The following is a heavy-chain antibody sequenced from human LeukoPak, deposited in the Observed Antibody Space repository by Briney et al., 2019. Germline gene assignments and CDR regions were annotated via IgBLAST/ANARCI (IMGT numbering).Heavy chain of an antibody. CDR1: GFTFTSYW. J-gene: IGHJ5*02. Sequence: PGGSLRLSCAASGFTFTSYWMSWVRQVPGKGLGWVANIKQDGSETHYVDSVEGRFTISRDNAKNSLFLQMNSLTAEDTAVYSCARDGPFSSPTSGWFYPWGQGTLVTVSS. D-gene: IGHD1-1*01. CDR2: IKQDGSET. CDR3: ARDGPFSSPTSGWFYP. V-gene: IGHV3-7*03.